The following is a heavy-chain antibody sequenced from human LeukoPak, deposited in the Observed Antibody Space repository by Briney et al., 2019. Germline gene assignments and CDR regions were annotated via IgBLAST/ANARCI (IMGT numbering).Heavy chain of an antibody. CDR3: AKDLAGSGSYSFDY. V-gene: IGHV3-74*01. D-gene: IGHD1-26*01. J-gene: IGHJ4*02. CDR1: GFTFSSYW. Sequence: GGSLRLSCAASGFTFSSYWMHWVRQAPGEGLVWVSRINSDGSITNYADSVKGRFTISRDNAKNTLYLQMNSLRAEDTAVYYCAKDLAGSGSYSFDYWGQGTLVTVSS. CDR2: INSDGSIT.